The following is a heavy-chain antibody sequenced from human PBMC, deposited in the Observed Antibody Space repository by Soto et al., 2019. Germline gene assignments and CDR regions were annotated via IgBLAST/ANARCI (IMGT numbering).Heavy chain of an antibody. J-gene: IGHJ6*01. V-gene: IGHV4-61*01. CDR3: ARDQYDFWSGSRDTRYYYYGMDV. CDR2: IYYSGSA. Sequence: SETLSLTCTVSGVSVSSGSYYLRWIRPPPGKGLEWVGYIYYSGSANYNPSLKNRVTISVDTSQNQFSLKLNSVTAADTAVYFCARDQYDFWSGSRDTRYYYYGMDVWGQGTTVTVSS. CDR1: GVSVSSGSYY. D-gene: IGHD3-3*01.